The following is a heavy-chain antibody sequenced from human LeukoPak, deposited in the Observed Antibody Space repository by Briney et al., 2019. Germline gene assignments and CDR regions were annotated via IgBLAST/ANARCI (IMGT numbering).Heavy chain of an antibody. J-gene: IGHJ4*02. CDR3: ARDILSVAVAGTLSF. Sequence: GASVKVSCKASGYTFTSYAMNWVRQAPGQGLEWMGWINTNTGNPTYAQGFTGRFVFSLDTSVSTAYLQISSLKAEDIAVYYCARDILSVAVAGTLSFWGQGTLVTVSS. D-gene: IGHD6-19*01. CDR2: INTNTGNP. V-gene: IGHV7-4-1*02. CDR1: GYTFTSYA.